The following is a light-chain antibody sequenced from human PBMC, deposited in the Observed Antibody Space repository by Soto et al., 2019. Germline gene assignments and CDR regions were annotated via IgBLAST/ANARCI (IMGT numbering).Light chain of an antibody. CDR1: QGVSGSY. Sequence: EIVLTQSPGTLSLSPGERATLSCRASQGVSGSYLAWYQQKPGQAPRLLIYGASSRVTGIPDRFSGSGSGTDFTLSISRLEPEDFAVYYCQQYGSSPRTFGQGTKVEIK. V-gene: IGKV3-20*01. CDR3: QQYGSSPRT. J-gene: IGKJ1*01. CDR2: GAS.